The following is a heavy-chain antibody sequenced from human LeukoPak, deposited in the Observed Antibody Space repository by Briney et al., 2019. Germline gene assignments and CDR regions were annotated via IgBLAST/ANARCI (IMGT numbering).Heavy chain of an antibody. V-gene: IGHV1-2*06. CDR1: GYIFTAHH. CDR2: IIPNSGAT. Sequence: ASVKVSCKPSGYIFTAHHLHWVRQAPGQGLEWMGRIIPNSGATNYAQNFQGRVTMTRDTSISTAYMELSRLSPDDTAVYYCARGISGSFDIWGQGTKVTVSS. D-gene: IGHD2-21*01. J-gene: IGHJ3*02. CDR3: ARGISGSFDI.